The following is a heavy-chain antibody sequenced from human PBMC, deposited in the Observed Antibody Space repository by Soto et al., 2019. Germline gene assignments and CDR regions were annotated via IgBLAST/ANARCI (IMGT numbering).Heavy chain of an antibody. CDR2: TYYRSKWYN. CDR1: GDSVSSNSAA. Sequence: SQTLSLTCAISGDSVSSNSAALNWIRQSPSRGLEWLGRTYYRSKWYNDYAVSVKSRITINPDTSKNQFSLQLNSVTPEDTAVYYCARAPIAAAGTHYYYGMDVWGQGTTVTVSS. J-gene: IGHJ6*02. V-gene: IGHV6-1*01. D-gene: IGHD6-13*01. CDR3: ARAPIAAAGTHYYYGMDV.